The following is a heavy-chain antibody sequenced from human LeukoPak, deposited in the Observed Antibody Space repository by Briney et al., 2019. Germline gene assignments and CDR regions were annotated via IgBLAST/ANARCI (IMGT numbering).Heavy chain of an antibody. D-gene: IGHD3-9*01. V-gene: IGHV3-15*04. CDR1: GFTFSNAW. CDR3: TTESDYDILTGYYRLYYFDY. CDR2: IESKTDGGTT. J-gene: IGHJ4*02. Sequence: GGSLRLSCAASGFTFSNAWMSWVRQAPGKGLEWVGRIESKTDGGTTDYAAPVKGRFTISRDDSKNTLYLQMNSLKTEDTAVYYCTTESDYDILTGYYRLYYFDYWGQGTLVTVSS.